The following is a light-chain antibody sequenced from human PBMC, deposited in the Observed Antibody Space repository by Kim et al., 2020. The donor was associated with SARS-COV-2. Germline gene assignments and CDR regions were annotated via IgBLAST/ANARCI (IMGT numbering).Light chain of an antibody. CDR1: SLRSYY. J-gene: IGLJ2*01. CDR2: GKN. CDR3: NSRDSSGNHEVV. V-gene: IGLV3-19*01. Sequence: LGQTVRITCQGDSLRSYYASWYQQKPGQAPVLVIYGKNNRPSGIPDRFSGSSSGKTASLTITGAQAEDEADYYCNSRDSSGNHEVVFGGGTQLTVL.